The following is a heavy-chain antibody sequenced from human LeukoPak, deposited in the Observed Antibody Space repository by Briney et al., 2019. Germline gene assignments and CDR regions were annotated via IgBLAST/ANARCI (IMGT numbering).Heavy chain of an antibody. CDR1: GYTFTSYY. D-gene: IGHD5-18*01. Sequence: ASVKVSCKASGYTFTSYYMHWVRQAPGQGLEWMGIINPSGGSTSYAQKFQGRVTMTRDMSTSTDYMELSSLRSDDTAVYYCARDPGGYGYRADYYMDVWGKGTTVTISS. J-gene: IGHJ6*03. CDR2: INPSGGST. V-gene: IGHV1-46*01. CDR3: ARDPGGYGYRADYYMDV.